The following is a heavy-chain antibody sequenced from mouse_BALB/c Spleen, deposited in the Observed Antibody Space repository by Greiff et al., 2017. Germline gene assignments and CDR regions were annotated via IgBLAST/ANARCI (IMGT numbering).Heavy chain of an antibody. J-gene: IGHJ4*01. Sequence: EVQLQQSGPGLVKPSQSLSLTCTVTGYSITSDYAWNWIRQFPGNKLEWMGYISYSGSTSYNPSLKSRISITRDTSKNQFFLQLNSVTTEDTATYYCARSVIYYAMDYWGQGTSVTVSS. CDR3: ARSVIYYAMDY. CDR2: ISYSGST. CDR1: GYSITSDYA. V-gene: IGHV3-2*02.